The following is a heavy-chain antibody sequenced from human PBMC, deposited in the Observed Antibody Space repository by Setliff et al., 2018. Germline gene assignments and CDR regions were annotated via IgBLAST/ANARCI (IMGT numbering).Heavy chain of an antibody. J-gene: IGHJ5*01. D-gene: IGHD2-8*02. Sequence: GGSLRLSCAASGFTFDDYVMSWVRQAPGKGLEWVANINQRESAKLYVDSVKGRFTISRDNAKNSLYLQMNSLRAEDTALYYCAREVWNIYALSGTMIDGRFCISQPAHLHVDCTRGRVPGHDDSALQLLCVTYATTTRVDSSHPLKSLSWG. V-gene: IGHV3-7*03. CDR1: GFTFDDYV. CDR2: INQRESAK. CDR3: AREVWNIYALSGTMIDGRFCISQPAHLHVDCTRGRVPGHDDSALQLLCVTYATTTRVDSSHPLKSLS.